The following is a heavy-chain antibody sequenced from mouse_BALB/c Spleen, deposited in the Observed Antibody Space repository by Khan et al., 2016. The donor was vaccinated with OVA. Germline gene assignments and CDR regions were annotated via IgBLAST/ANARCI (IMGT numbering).Heavy chain of an antibody. CDR2: IWSDGST. Sequence: QVQLKQSGPGLVAPSQSLSITCTVSGFSLTSYGIHWVRQPPGKGLEWLVVIWSDGSTNYNSVLKSRLSISKDNSKSQVFLKMNSLHTDDTAIYYCGRGCDGYTSRYAMDYWGQGTSVTVSS. J-gene: IGHJ4*01. D-gene: IGHD2-3*01. CDR1: GFSLTSYG. CDR3: GRGCDGYTSRYAMDY. V-gene: IGHV2-6*02.